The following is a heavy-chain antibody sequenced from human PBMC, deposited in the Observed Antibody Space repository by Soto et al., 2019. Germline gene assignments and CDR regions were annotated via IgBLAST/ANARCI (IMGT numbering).Heavy chain of an antibody. CDR3: ARGFFGVVIPEYYFDY. V-gene: IGHV3-33*01. J-gene: IGHJ4*02. Sequence: QVQLVESGGGVVQPGRSLRLSCAASGFTFSSYGMHWVRQAPGKGLEWVAVIWYDGSNKYYADSVKGRFTISRDNSKNTLYLQMNSLRAEDTAVYYCARGFFGVVIPEYYFDYWGQGTLVTVSS. CDR2: IWYDGSNK. CDR1: GFTFSSYG. D-gene: IGHD3-3*01.